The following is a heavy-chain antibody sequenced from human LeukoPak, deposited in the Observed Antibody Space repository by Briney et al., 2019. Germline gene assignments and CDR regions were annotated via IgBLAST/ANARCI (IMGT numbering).Heavy chain of an antibody. CDR1: GGTFSSYA. J-gene: IGHJ4*02. Sequence: SVTVSCKASGGTFSSYAISWVRQAPGQGLEWMGGIIPIFGTANYAQKFQGRVTITTDESTSTAYMELSSLRSEDTAVYYCATDLAVEATQGNWGQGTLVTVSS. V-gene: IGHV1-69*05. D-gene: IGHD1-26*01. CDR2: IIPIFGTA. CDR3: ATDLAVEATQGN.